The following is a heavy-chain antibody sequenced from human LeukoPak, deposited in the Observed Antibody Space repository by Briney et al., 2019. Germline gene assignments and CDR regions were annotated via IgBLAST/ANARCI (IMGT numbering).Heavy chain of an antibody. CDR3: ATLGYCSSTSYYYYYYGMDV. J-gene: IGHJ6*02. V-gene: IGHV1-2*02. CDR2: INPNSGGT. Sequence: ASVKVSCKASGYTFTGYYMHWVRQAPGQGLEWMGWINPNSGGTNYAQKFQGRVTMTRDTSISTAYMELSRLRSDDTAVYYCATLGYCSSTSYYYYYYGMDVWGQGTTVTVSS. D-gene: IGHD2-2*01. CDR1: GYTFTGYY.